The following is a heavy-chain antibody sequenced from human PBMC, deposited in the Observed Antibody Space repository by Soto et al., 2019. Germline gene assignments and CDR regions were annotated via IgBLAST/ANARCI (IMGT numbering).Heavy chain of an antibody. CDR1: GFTFSSYG. J-gene: IGHJ4*02. CDR2: IWYDGSNK. Sequence: PGGSLRLSCAASGFTFSSYGMHWVRQAPGKGLEWVAVIWYDGSNKYYADSVKGRFTISRDNSKNTLYLQMNSLRAEDTAVYYCARDFLLHPNYYDSSGYSLGYWGQGTLVTVSS. D-gene: IGHD3-22*01. V-gene: IGHV3-33*01. CDR3: ARDFLLHPNYYDSSGYSLGY.